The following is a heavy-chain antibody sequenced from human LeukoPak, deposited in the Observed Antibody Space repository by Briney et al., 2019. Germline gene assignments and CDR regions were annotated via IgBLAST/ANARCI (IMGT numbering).Heavy chain of an antibody. J-gene: IGHJ4*02. CDR2: INQDGSVK. CDR1: GFTFSSYW. Sequence: GGSLRLFCAASGFTFSSYWLNWVRQAPGKGLEWVANINQDGSVKHFVDSAKGRFTISRDNAKNSVYLQMNSLRVEDTAVYYCARDPVAAPYYDFWGQETLATVSS. D-gene: IGHD6-6*01. V-gene: IGHV3-7*01. CDR3: ARDPVAAPYYDF.